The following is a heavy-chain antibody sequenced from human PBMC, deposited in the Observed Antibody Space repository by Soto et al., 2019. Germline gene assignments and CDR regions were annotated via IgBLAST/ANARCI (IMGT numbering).Heavy chain of an antibody. Sequence: QVQLQESGPGLVKPSQTLSLTCTVSGGSISSGGYFWSWIRQHPGRGLEWFGYIYYSGSTYYNPSLKSRVTISVDTSKNPFSLKLSSVTAADTAVYSCARDRVVGATTVFDYWGQGTLVTVSS. V-gene: IGHV4-31*03. J-gene: IGHJ4*02. D-gene: IGHD1-26*01. CDR1: GGSISSGGYF. CDR3: ARDRVVGATTVFDY. CDR2: IYYSGST.